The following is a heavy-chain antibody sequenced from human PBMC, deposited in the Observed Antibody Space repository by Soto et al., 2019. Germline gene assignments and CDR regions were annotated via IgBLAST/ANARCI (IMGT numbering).Heavy chain of an antibody. J-gene: IGHJ4*02. CDR3: ARGIDYYDSSGSLDY. CDR2: TSAYNGNT. D-gene: IGHD3-22*01. CDR1: GYTFTSYG. Sequence: QVQLVQSGAEVNKPGASVKVSCKASGYTFTSYGISWLRRAPGQGLEWMVWTSAYNGNTNYAQKLQGRVTMTTDTSTSTDYRELSTLRSADTAVYYCARGIDYYDSSGSLDYRGQGTLVTVSS. V-gene: IGHV1-18*01.